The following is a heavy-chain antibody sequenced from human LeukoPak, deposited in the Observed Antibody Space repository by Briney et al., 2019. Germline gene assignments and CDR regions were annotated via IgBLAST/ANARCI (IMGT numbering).Heavy chain of an antibody. CDR2: INPSGGST. Sequence: GSSVKVSCKASGGTFSSYAISWVRQAPGQGLEWMGIINPSGGSTSYAQKFQGRVTMTRDTSTSTVYMELSSLRSEDTAVYYCARESGSRSRHFDYWGQGTLVTVSS. CDR3: ARESGSRSRHFDY. J-gene: IGHJ4*02. V-gene: IGHV1-46*01. CDR1: GGTFSSYA. D-gene: IGHD1-26*01.